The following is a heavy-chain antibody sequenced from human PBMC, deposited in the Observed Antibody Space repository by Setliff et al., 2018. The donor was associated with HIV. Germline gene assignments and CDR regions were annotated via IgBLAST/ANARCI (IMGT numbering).Heavy chain of an antibody. J-gene: IGHJ4*02. CDR1: GGSISSSSYY. CDR3: AGEFAY. D-gene: IGHD3-10*01. V-gene: IGHV4-39*07. Sequence: SETLSLTCTVSGGSISSSSYYWGWIRQPPGKGLEWIGRIYTSGSTNYNPSLKSRVSMSIDTSDNQFSLNLNSVTAADTAVYYCAGEFAYWGQGALVTVSS. CDR2: IYTSGST.